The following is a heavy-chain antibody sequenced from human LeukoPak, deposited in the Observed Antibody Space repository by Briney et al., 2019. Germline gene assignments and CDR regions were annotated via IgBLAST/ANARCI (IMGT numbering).Heavy chain of an antibody. CDR2: IYYSGST. Sequence: SQTPSLTCTVSGGSISGGGYYWSWIRQHPGKGLEWIGYIYYSGSTYYNPSLKSRVTISVDTSKNQFSLKLSSVTAADTAVYYCARAPGKQWLPRGYYFDYWGQGTLVTVSS. V-gene: IGHV4-31*03. CDR3: ARAPGKQWLPRGYYFDY. D-gene: IGHD6-19*01. J-gene: IGHJ4*02. CDR1: GGSISGGGYY.